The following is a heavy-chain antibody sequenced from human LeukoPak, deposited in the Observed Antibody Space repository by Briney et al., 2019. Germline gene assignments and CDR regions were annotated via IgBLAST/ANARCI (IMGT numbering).Heavy chain of an antibody. D-gene: IGHD2-8*01. CDR3: ARVRTNEGFDY. V-gene: IGHV3-48*03. CDR2: ISSSGSTI. Sequence: GGSLRLSCAASGFTFSSYKMNWVRQAPGKGLEWVSYISSSGSTIYYADSVKGRFTISRDNAKNSLYLQMNSLRAEDTAVYYCARVRTNEGFDYWGQGTLVTVSS. J-gene: IGHJ4*02. CDR1: GFTFSSYK.